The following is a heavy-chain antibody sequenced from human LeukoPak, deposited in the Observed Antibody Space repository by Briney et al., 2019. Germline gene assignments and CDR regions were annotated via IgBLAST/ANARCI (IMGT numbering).Heavy chain of an antibody. CDR3: GRGLRFLTYYYMDV. CDR2: IYYSGST. CDR1: GGSISSYY. V-gene: IGHV4-59*01. D-gene: IGHD3-3*01. Sequence: PSETLSLTCTVSGGSISSYYWSWIRQPPGKGLEWIGYIYYSGSTNYNPSLKSRVTISVDTSKNQFSLKLSSVTAADTAVYYCGRGLRFLTYYYMDVWGKGTTVTVSS. J-gene: IGHJ6*03.